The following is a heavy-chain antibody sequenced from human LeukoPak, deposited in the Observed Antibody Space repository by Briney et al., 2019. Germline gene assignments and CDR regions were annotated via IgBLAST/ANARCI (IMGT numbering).Heavy chain of an antibody. CDR2: ISSSSSYI. Sequence: GGSLRLSCAASGFTFSSYSMNWVRQAPGKGLEWVSSISSSSSYIYYADSVKGRFTISRDNAKNSLYLQMNSLRAEDTAVYYCAKGSYYYGSGSCYNPQDYWGQGALVTVSS. J-gene: IGHJ4*02. CDR1: GFTFSSYS. D-gene: IGHD3-10*01. CDR3: AKGSYYYGSGSCYNPQDY. V-gene: IGHV3-21*01.